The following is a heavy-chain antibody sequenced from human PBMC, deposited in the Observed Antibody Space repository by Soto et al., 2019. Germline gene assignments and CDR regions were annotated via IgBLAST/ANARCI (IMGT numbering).Heavy chain of an antibody. V-gene: IGHV3-9*01. D-gene: IGHD6-13*01. Sequence: EVQLVESGGGLVQPGRSLRLSCAASGFTFDDYAMHWVRQAPGKGLEWVSGISWNSGSIGYADSVKGRFTISRDNAKNSLYLQMNSLRAEDTALYYCAKDIAAAGTLVTSAMDVWGKGTTVTVSS. CDR1: GFTFDDYA. CDR3: AKDIAAAGTLVTSAMDV. J-gene: IGHJ6*03. CDR2: ISWNSGSI.